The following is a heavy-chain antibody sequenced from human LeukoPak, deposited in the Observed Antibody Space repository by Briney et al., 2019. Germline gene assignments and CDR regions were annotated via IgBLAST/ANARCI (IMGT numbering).Heavy chain of an antibody. Sequence: SETLSLTCTVSGGSISSSSYYWGWIRQPPGKGLEWIGSIYYRGSTNYNPSLKSRLTISVDTSKNQFSLKLTSVTAADTAVYYCARTIAAAGTWDYWGQGTLVTVSS. V-gene: IGHV4-39*07. CDR2: IYYRGST. D-gene: IGHD6-13*01. J-gene: IGHJ4*02. CDR1: GGSISSSSYY. CDR3: ARTIAAAGTWDY.